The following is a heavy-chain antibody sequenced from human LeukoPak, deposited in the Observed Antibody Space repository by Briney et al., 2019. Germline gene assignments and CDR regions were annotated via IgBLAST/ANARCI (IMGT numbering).Heavy chain of an antibody. J-gene: IGHJ4*02. CDR2: IYTSGST. D-gene: IGHD5-18*01. V-gene: IGHV4-61*02. Sequence: PLETLSLTCTVSGGSISSGSYYWSWIRQPAGKGLEWIGRIYTSGSTNYNPSLKSRVTISVDTSKNQFSLKLSSVTAADTAVYYCARGMGYSYVYWGQGTLVTVSS. CDR1: GGSISSGSYY. CDR3: ARGMGYSYVY.